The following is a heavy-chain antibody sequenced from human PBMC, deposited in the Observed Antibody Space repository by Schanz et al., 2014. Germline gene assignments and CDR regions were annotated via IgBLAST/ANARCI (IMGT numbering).Heavy chain of an antibody. CDR1: GFTVSKNY. Sequence: EVQLVESGGGLVQPGGSLRLSCAASGFTVSKNYMSWVRQSPGKGLEWVSSISSGGRNNSYADSLKGRFTISRDNAKNSLFLQMDSLRAEDTAVYYCACGEYHLLYANWGQGTLVTVSS. CDR2: ISSGGRNN. V-gene: IGHV3-21*02. J-gene: IGHJ4*02. D-gene: IGHD2-2*02. CDR3: ACGEYHLLYAN.